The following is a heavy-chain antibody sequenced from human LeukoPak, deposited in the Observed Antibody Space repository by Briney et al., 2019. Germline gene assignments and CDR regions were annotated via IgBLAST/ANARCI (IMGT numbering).Heavy chain of an antibody. D-gene: IGHD4-23*01. CDR3: ARHRPVAVTRSNWFDP. CDR1: GDSSYNNIYY. CDR2: IDYSGST. V-gene: IGHV4-39*07. J-gene: IGHJ5*02. Sequence: SETLSLTCTVSGDSSYNNIYYWGWIRQPPGKGLEWIGTIDYSGSTYYNPSLKSRATISVDTSKNQFSLKLRSLTAADTAVYYCARHRPVAVTRSNWFDPWGQGTLVTVSS.